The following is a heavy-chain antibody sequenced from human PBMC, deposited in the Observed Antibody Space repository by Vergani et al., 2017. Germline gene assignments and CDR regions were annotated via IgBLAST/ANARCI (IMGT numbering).Heavy chain of an antibody. D-gene: IGHD3-22*01. Sequence: QVQLVESGGGVVQPGRSLRLSCAASGFTFSSYGMHWVRQAPGKGLEWVAVISYDGSNKYYADSVKGRFTISRDNSKNTLYLQMNSLRAEDTAVYYCAKDGSSGYYRAYFQHWGQGTLVTVSS. J-gene: IGHJ1*01. CDR1: GFTFSSYG. V-gene: IGHV3-30*18. CDR2: ISYDGSNK. CDR3: AKDGSSGYYRAYFQH.